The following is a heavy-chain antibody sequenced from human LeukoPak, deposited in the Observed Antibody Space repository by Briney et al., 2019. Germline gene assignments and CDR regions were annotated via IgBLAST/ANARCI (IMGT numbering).Heavy chain of an antibody. J-gene: IGHJ4*02. Sequence: SETLSLTCAVSGYSISSDYYWGWIRQPPGKGLEWIGDISNSGNTKYNPTLKSRATISADTSKNQFSLILTFVTAADTAVYYCAREARGSNGYYYNFWGQGTLVTVSS. V-gene: IGHV4-38-2*02. CDR1: GYSISSDYY. CDR2: ISNSGNT. D-gene: IGHD3-22*01. CDR3: AREARGSNGYYYNF.